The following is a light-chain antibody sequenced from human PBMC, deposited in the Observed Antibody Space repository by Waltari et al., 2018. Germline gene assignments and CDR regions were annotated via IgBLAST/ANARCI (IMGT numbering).Light chain of an antibody. J-gene: IGKJ2*01. V-gene: IGKV3-20*01. CDR1: QSITRY. CDR3: QQYGSAPRT. Sequence: EIVLTQSPGTLSLSPGEGATLSCRASQSITRYLAWYQQKPGQPPRLLIYGASSRPAGIPDRFSGSGSGTDFALTITRLEPEDGAVYYCQQYGSAPRTCGQGTKLEI. CDR2: GAS.